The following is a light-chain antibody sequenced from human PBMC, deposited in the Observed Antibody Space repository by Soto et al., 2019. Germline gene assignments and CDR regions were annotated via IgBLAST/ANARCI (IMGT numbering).Light chain of an antibody. V-gene: IGKV3-11*01. CDR2: DAS. Sequence: EIVLTQSAAALSLSPLDRATLSCRASQSVNNYLAWYQQKPGQAPRLLIYDASNRATGIPARFSGSGSGTDFTLTISSLEPEDFAVYYCQHRSGFTFGPGTKVDIK. CDR3: QHRSGFT. J-gene: IGKJ3*01. CDR1: QSVNNY.